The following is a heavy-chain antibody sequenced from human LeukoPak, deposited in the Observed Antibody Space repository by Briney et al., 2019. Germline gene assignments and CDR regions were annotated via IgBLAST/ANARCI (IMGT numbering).Heavy chain of an antibody. V-gene: IGHV3-21*01. J-gene: IGHJ4*02. D-gene: IGHD6-19*01. Sequence: PGGSLRLSCAASGFTFSSYAMSWVRQAPGKGLEWVSSISSSSSYIYYADSVKGRFTISRDNAKNSLYLQMNSLRAEDTAVYYCARVQSTYSSGWYYFDYWGQGTLVTVSS. CDR1: GFTFSSYA. CDR3: ARVQSTYSSGWYYFDY. CDR2: ISSSSSYI.